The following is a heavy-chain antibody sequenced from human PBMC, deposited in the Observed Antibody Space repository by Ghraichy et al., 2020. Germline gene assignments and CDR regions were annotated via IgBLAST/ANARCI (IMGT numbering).Heavy chain of an antibody. D-gene: IGHD6-19*01. CDR1: GGSISSYY. CDR2: IYYSGTT. CDR3: ARHREQWLIRASDI. J-gene: IGHJ3*02. V-gene: IGHV4-59*08. Sequence: SETLSLTCTVSGGSISSYYWSWIRQPPGKGLECIGYIYYSGTTEYNPSLKSRVTISLDTSKNQFSLKLSSVTAADTAVYYCARHREQWLIRASDIWGQGTMVTVSS.